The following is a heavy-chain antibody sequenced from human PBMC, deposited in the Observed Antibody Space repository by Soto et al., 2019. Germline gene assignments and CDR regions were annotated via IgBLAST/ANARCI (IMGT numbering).Heavy chain of an antibody. CDR3: ASESSSSVRYYYCGMDV. CDR2: FDPEDGET. D-gene: IGHD6-6*01. Sequence: ASVKVSCKVSGYTLTELSMHWVLQAPGKGLEWMGGFDPEDGETIYAQKFQGRVTMTEDTSTDTAYMELSRLRSDDTAVYYCASESSSSVRYYYCGMDVWCQGTTVTVSS. V-gene: IGHV1-24*01. CDR1: GYTLTELS. J-gene: IGHJ6*02.